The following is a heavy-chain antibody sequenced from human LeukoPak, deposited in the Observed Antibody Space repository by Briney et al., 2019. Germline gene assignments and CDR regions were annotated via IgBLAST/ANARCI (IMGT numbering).Heavy chain of an antibody. D-gene: IGHD2-15*01. J-gene: IGHJ3*02. V-gene: IGHV4-34*01. Sequence: SETLSLTCTVSGGSMRSSNFYWSWIRQPPGKGLEWIGEINHSGSTNFNPSLKSRVTISVDTSKKQFSLKLSSVTAADTAVYYCARLDIVVVVTTTGFDIWGQGTMVTVSS. CDR3: ARLDIVVVVTTTGFDI. CDR1: GGSMRSSNFY. CDR2: INHSGST.